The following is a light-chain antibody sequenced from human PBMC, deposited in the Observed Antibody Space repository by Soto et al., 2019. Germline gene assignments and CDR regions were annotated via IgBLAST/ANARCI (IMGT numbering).Light chain of an antibody. CDR3: QQYYRYPWM. V-gene: IGKV1-16*01. CDR1: QGISTY. J-gene: IGKJ1*01. Sequence: DIQMTQSPSPLCASIGDGVTITRRSSQGISTYLGWYQQKPGKVPKSLIYSASNLQSGVPSRFSASGSGTEFTLTITDMQPDDFATYYCQQYYRYPWMFGQGTKVDI. CDR2: SAS.